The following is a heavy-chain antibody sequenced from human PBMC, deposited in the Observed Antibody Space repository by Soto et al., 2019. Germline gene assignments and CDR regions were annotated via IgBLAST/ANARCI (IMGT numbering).Heavy chain of an antibody. D-gene: IGHD2-15*01. CDR2: ISSSGSTI. CDR1: GFTSSDYY. CDR3: ARDAVAAFPHDAFDI. Sequence: QVQLVESGGGLVKPGGSLRLSCAASGFTSSDYYMSWIRQAPGKGLEWVSYISSSGSTIYYADSVKGRFTISRDNAKNSLYLQMNSLRAEDTAVYYSARDAVAAFPHDAFDIWGQGTMVTVSS. V-gene: IGHV3-11*01. J-gene: IGHJ3*02.